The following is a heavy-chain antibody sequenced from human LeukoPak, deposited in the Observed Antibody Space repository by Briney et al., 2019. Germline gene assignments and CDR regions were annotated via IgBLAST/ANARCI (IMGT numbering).Heavy chain of an antibody. J-gene: IGHJ3*02. Sequence: KPGGSLRLSCEAPGFSFTNTWMSWVRQAPGKGLEWVGRVKSKADDGTTDYAAPVQGRFTISRDDSKNTLSLQMNSLKTEDTAVYYCATEGGLGSYYGDDAFDMWGQGTMVTVSS. D-gene: IGHD3-10*01. CDR1: GFSFTNTW. CDR3: ATEGGLGSYYGDDAFDM. V-gene: IGHV3-15*01. CDR2: VKSKADDGTT.